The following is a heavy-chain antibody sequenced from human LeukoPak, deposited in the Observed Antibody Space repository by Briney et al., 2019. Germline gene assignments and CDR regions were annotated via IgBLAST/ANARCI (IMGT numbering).Heavy chain of an antibody. CDR3: VREGPRGLAFDI. CDR1: GFTFSSYA. CDR2: ISGSGDST. V-gene: IGHV3-23*01. Sequence: PGGSLRLSCAASGFTFSSYAMSWVRQAPGRGLECVSAISGSGDSTYYADPVKGRFTISRDNSKNTLYLQMNGLRVEDTAVYYCVREGPRGLAFDIWGQGTMVTVSS. D-gene: IGHD3/OR15-3a*01. J-gene: IGHJ3*02.